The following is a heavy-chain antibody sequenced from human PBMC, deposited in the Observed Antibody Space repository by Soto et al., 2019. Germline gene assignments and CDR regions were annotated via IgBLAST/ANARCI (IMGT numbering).Heavy chain of an antibody. V-gene: IGHV3-33*01. D-gene: IGHD4-17*01. J-gene: IGHJ6*02. Sequence: GGSLRLSCAASGFTFSSYGMHWVRQAPGKGLEWVAVIWYDGSNKYYADSVKGRFTISRDNSKNTLYLQMNSLRAEDTAVYYCARDFIDYVFLYGMDVWGQGTTVTVSS. CDR2: IWYDGSNK. CDR1: GFTFSSYG. CDR3: ARDFIDYVFLYGMDV.